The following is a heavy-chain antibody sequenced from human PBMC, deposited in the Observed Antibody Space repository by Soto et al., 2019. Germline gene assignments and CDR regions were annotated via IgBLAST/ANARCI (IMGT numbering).Heavy chain of an antibody. J-gene: IGHJ4*02. CDR2: IYWDDDK. CDR3: AHGVLRTVFGLVTTTAIYFDF. CDR1: GFSLTTSGVG. V-gene: IGHV2-5*02. D-gene: IGHD3-3*01. Sequence: QITLNESGPTQVKPRQTLTLTCTFSGFSLTTSGVGVGWIRQSPGKAPEWLALIYWDDDKRYSPSLKSRLTIPKDTAKPLVVLTMADLDPADTATYYGAHGVLRTVFGLVTTTAIYFDFWGQGTPVAVSS.